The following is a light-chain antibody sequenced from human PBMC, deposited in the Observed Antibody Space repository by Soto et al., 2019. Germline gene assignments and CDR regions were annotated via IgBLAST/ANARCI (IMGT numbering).Light chain of an antibody. V-gene: IGKV2-28*01. Sequence: DIVMTQSPLSLPVTPGEPASISCRSSQSLLNSNGYNYLDWYLQKPGQSPQLLIYVGSNRASGVPERVSGSGSGTDFTLKISRVEAADGGVCPCMQPLTAPTTFGNGTTVEV. J-gene: IGKJ1*01. CDR1: QSLLNSNGYNY. CDR2: VGS. CDR3: MQPLTAPTT.